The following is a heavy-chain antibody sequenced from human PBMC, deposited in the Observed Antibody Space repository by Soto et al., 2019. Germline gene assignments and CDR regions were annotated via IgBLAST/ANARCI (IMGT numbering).Heavy chain of an antibody. V-gene: IGHV4-39*01. CDR1: GGSISSSSFH. J-gene: IGHJ5*02. Sequence: QLQLQESGPGLVKPSETLSLTCTVSGGSISSSSFHWGWLRQPPGKGLEWIGSIYYSGSTYYSPSLKSRGTISVDTSKNQFSLKLSSVTAAYTAVYYCARRERAAGTDWWFDPWGQGTLVTVSS. D-gene: IGHD6-13*01. CDR2: IYYSGST. CDR3: ARRERAAGTDWWFDP.